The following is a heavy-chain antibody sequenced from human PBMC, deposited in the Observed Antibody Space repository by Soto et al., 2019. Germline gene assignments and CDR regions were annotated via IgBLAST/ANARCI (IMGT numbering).Heavy chain of an antibody. J-gene: IGHJ4*02. V-gene: IGHV6-1*01. Sequence: PSQTLSLTCAISGDSVSSNSVVWNWIRQSPSRGLEWLGRTYYRSKWYYEYAESVKSRMAINPDTSKNQFSLKLSSVTAADTAVYYCARSFGVAAAGPFDYWGQGTLVTVSS. CDR1: GDSVSSNSVV. D-gene: IGHD6-13*01. CDR3: ARSFGVAAAGPFDY. CDR2: TYYRSKWYY.